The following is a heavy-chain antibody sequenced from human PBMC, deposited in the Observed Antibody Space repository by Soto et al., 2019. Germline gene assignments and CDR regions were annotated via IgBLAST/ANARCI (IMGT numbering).Heavy chain of an antibody. Sequence: VQLQQWGAGLLKPSETLSLTCAVYGGSINGFYWSWIRQPPGKGLEWIGEINQSGTTIYRTALERRLTISVDTSKSQITLRLTSVTAADTAGYYCGRGSNPVEYWGQGTPVTVSS. J-gene: IGHJ4*02. CDR1: GGSINGFY. V-gene: IGHV4-34*01. CDR2: INQSGTT. CDR3: GRGSNPVEY.